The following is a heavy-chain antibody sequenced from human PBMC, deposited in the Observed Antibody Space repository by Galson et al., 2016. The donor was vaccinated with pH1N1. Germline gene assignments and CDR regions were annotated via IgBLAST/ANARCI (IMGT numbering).Heavy chain of an antibody. Sequence: SLRLSCAASGFTFSNYGMHWVRQAPGKGLEWLSFIHYDGSKTYQLDSVEGRFTISRDNSKNTLYLQMNSLRAEDTAVYYCARDKRERPGYSSGWCGDYWGQGSLVTVSS. V-gene: IGHV3-30*02. D-gene: IGHD6-19*01. CDR1: GFTFSNYG. J-gene: IGHJ4*02. CDR2: IHYDGSKT. CDR3: ARDKRERPGYSSGWCGDY.